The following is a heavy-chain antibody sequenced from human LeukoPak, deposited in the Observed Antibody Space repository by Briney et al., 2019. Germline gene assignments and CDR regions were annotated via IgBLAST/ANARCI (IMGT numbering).Heavy chain of an antibody. V-gene: IGHV4-59*01. CDR2: IYYSGST. J-gene: IGHJ4*02. D-gene: IGHD4-23*01. Sequence: SETLSLTCTVSGGSISSYYWSWIRQPPGKGLEWIGYIYYSGSTNYNPPPKSRVTISVATSKHQFSLKLSSVTAADTAMYYCARAWGNSRYFDYWGQGTLVTVSS. CDR3: ARAWGNSRYFDY. CDR1: GGSISSYY.